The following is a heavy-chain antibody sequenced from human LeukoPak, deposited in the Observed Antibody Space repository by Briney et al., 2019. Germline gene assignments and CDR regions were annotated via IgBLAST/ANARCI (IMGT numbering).Heavy chain of an antibody. CDR3: ARPHSGTVNASTYGVIDY. V-gene: IGHV4-38-2*02. J-gene: IGHJ4*02. CDR1: GYSISSGYY. CDR2: IYHSGRT. Sequence: SETLSLTCTVSGYSISSGYYWGWIRQPPGKGLEWIGSIYHSGRTYYNPSLKSRVTISVDTSKNQFSLKLSSVTAADTAMYYCARPHSGTVNASTYGVIDYWGQGTLVTVSS. D-gene: IGHD2-8*01.